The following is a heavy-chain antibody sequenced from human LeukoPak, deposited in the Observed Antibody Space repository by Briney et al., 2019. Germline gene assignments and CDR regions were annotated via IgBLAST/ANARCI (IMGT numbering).Heavy chain of an antibody. J-gene: IGHJ6*02. D-gene: IGHD2-2*01. V-gene: IGHV4-34*01. Sequence: GSLRLSCAGSGFTFTNAWMNWVRQAPGKGLEWIGEINHSGSTNYNPSLKSRVTISVDTSKNQFSLKLSSVTAADTAVYYCARLIVVVPAAMSNYYYYGMDVWGQGTTVTVSS. CDR1: GFTFTNAW. CDR2: INHSGST. CDR3: ARLIVVVPAAMSNYYYYGMDV.